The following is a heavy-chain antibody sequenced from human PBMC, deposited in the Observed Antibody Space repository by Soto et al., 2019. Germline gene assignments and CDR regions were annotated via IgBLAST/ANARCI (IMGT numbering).Heavy chain of an antibody. CDR1: GFTFSSYG. V-gene: IGHV3-30*18. J-gene: IGHJ6*02. Sequence: QVQLVESGGGVVQPGRSLRLSCAASGFTFSSYGMNWVRQAPGKGLEWVALISYDEITKYYVDSVKGRFTISRDNSKNTQYLQMNSLRAEDTAVYYCAKGLDIVLVPGAIGPYYYYGVDVWGQGTTVTVSS. CDR3: AKGLDIVLVPGAIGPYYYYGVDV. CDR2: ISYDEITK. D-gene: IGHD2-2*03.